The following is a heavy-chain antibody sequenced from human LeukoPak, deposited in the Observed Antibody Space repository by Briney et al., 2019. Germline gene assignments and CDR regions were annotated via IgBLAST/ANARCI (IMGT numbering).Heavy chain of an antibody. J-gene: IGHJ4*02. CDR2: IKSKTDGAAT. CDR3: TTATMVRGVSDY. CDR1: GFTFSDAW. D-gene: IGHD3-10*01. V-gene: IGHV3-15*01. Sequence: GGSLRLSCADSGFTFSDAWMSWVRQAPGRGLEWVGRIKSKTDGAATDYAAPMKGRFTISRDDSKNPLFLQMNSLKTEDTAVYYCTTATMVRGVSDYWGQGTLVTVSS.